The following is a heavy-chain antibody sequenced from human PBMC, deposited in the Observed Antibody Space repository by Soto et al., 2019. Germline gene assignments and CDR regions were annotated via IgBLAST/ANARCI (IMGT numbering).Heavy chain of an antibody. CDR1: GFTVSTNY. CDR2: IYSGDTT. D-gene: IGHD3-22*01. Sequence: GGSLRLSCAASGFTVSTNYMSRVRQAPGKGLEWVSGIYSGDTTSYADSVKGRFTISKDNSKNTLYLQMNSLRAEDTAVYYCARSTSSGYYYYWGQGTLVTVSS. CDR3: ARSTSSGYYYY. J-gene: IGHJ4*02. V-gene: IGHV3-53*01.